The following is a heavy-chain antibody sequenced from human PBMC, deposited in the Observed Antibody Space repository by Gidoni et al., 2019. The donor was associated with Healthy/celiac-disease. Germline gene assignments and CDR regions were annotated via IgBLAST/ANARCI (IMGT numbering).Heavy chain of an antibody. D-gene: IGHD6-19*01. CDR1: GFTFRSYS. CDR2: ISSSSSYI. J-gene: IGHJ4*02. CDR3: ARDEGEFGGRSYYFDY. Sequence: EVQLVESGGGLVKPGGSLRLSCAASGFTFRSYSMNWVRQAPGKGLEWVSSISSSSSYIYYADSVKGRFTISRDNAKNSLYLQMNSLRAEDTAVYYCARDEGEFGGRSYYFDYWGQGTLVTVSS. V-gene: IGHV3-21*01.